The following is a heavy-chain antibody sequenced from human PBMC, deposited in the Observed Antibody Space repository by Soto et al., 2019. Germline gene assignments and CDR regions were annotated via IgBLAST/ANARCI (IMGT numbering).Heavy chain of an antibody. CDR2: MNPNSGNT. J-gene: IGHJ4*02. CDR3: ARSYGQLVPPWFDY. V-gene: IGHV1-8*01. Sequence: QVQLVQSGAEVKKPGASVKVSCKASGYTFTSYDINWVRQATGQGLEWMGWMNPNSGNTGYAQKFQGRVTMTRNTXXSTAYMELSRLRSEDTAVYYCARSYGQLVPPWFDYWGQGTLVTVSS. CDR1: GYTFTSYD. D-gene: IGHD6-6*01.